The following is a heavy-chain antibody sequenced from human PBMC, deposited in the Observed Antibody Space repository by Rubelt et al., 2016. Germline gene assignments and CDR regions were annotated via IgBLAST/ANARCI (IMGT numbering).Heavy chain of an antibody. Sequence: QVQQQQWGAGLLKPSETLSLTCAVYGGSFSGYYWSWIRQPPGKGLEWIGAINHSGSTNSTPSLKSRGTISVDTSKNQFSLKLSSVTAAATGVYYCARGYSQKRFLEWLLGKTLDYWGQGTLVTVSS. CDR1: GGSFSGYY. J-gene: IGHJ4*02. D-gene: IGHD3-3*01. V-gene: IGHV4-34*01. CDR2: INHSGST. CDR3: ARGYSQKRFLEWLLGKTLDY.